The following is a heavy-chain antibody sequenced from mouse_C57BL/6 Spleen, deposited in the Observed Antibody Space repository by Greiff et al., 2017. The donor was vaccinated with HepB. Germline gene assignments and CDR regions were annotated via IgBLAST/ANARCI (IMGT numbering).Heavy chain of an antibody. V-gene: IGHV5S21*01. CDR3: TRRHYYGSSYDYAMDY. D-gene: IGHD1-1*01. CDR2: ISSGGDYI. CDR1: GFTFSSYA. J-gene: IGHJ4*01. Sequence: EVHLVESGEGLVKPGGSLKLSCAASGFTFSSYAMSWVRQTPEKRLEWVAYISSGGDYIYYADTVKGRFTISRDNARNTLYLQMSSLKSEDTAMYYCTRRHYYGSSYDYAMDYWGQGTSVTVSS.